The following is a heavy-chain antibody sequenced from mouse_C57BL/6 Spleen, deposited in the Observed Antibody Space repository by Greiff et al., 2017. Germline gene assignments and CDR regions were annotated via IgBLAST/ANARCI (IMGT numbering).Heavy chain of an antibody. CDR2: ISSGGDYT. V-gene: IGHV5-9-1*02. CDR1: GFTFSSYA. CDR3: TREDYYYGSSSYWYFDV. Sequence: EVQVVESGEGLVKPGGSLKLSCAASGFTFSSYAMSWVRQTPEKRLEWVAYISSGGDYTYYADTVKGRFTISRDNARNTLYLQMSSLKSEDTAMYYCTREDYYYGSSSYWYFDVWGTGTTVTVSS. D-gene: IGHD1-1*01. J-gene: IGHJ1*03.